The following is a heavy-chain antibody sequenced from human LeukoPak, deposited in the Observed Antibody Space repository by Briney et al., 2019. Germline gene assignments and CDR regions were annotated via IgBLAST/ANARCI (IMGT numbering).Heavy chain of an antibody. CDR2: IFPGDSNI. CDR3: ARHGLPGCNDRDRYTSFYYYGMDV. D-gene: IGHD1-1*01. V-gene: IGHV5-51*01. CDR1: GYTFPNYW. Sequence: GESLKISCKGSGYTFPNYWIGWVRQLPGQGLEWMGIIFPGDSNIVYSPSFQGQVTMSFDNSISTAYLQWSSLKASDTAMYYCARHGLPGCNDRDRYTSFYYYGMDVWGQGTTVIVSS. J-gene: IGHJ6*02.